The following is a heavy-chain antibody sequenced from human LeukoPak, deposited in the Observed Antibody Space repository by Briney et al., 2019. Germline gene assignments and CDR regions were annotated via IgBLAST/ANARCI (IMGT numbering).Heavy chain of an antibody. V-gene: IGHV3-7*01. Sequence: GGSLRLSCAASGFTFSSYWMSWVRQVPGKGLEWVANIKEDGSEKHYVDSVKGRFTISRDNAKNSLYLQMNSLRAEDTAVYYCAADSEGAFDIWGQGTMVTVSS. CDR2: IKEDGSEK. CDR3: AADSEGAFDI. J-gene: IGHJ3*02. CDR1: GFTFSSYW.